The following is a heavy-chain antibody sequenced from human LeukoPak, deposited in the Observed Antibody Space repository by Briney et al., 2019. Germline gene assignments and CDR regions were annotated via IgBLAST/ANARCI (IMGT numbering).Heavy chain of an antibody. CDR3: ARVNPISSGFYAY. CDR1: GFTFSDYY. V-gene: IGHV3-11*06. CDR2: ISGSSSHS. J-gene: IGHJ4*02. Sequence: GGSLRLSCAASGFTFSDYYMSWVCQAPGKGLEWVSYISGSSSHSNYADSVKGRFTISRDNAKNSLFLQMSSLRADDTAIYYCARVNPISSGFYAYWGQGTLVTVSS. D-gene: IGHD3-22*01.